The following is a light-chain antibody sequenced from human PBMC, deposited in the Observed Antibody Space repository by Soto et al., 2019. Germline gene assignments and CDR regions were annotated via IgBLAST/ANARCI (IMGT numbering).Light chain of an antibody. CDR3: QQSHSTPLT. V-gene: IGKV1-39*01. CDR1: QSVSGY. Sequence: DIQMTQSPSSLSASVGDRVTITCRASQSVSGYLNWYQQKPGKAPKLLIYAASSLQSGVPSRFSGSGSGTDFTLTISSLQPEDFATYYCQQSHSTPLTFGGGTKVDIK. CDR2: AAS. J-gene: IGKJ4*01.